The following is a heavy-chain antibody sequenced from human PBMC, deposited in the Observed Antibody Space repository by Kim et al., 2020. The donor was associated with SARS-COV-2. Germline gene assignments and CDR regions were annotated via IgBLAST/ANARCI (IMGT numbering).Heavy chain of an antibody. D-gene: IGHD3-10*01. V-gene: IGHV3-23*01. CDR1: GFTFSSYA. CDR3: AKDHVPTARGSGSYGQGT. CDR2: ISGSGGST. J-gene: IGHJ5*02. Sequence: GGSLRLSCAASGFTFSSYAMSWVRQAPGKGLEWVSAISGSGGSTYYADSVKGRFTISRDNSKNTLYLQMNSLRAEDTAVYYCAKDHVPTARGSGSYGQGTWGQGTLVTVSS.